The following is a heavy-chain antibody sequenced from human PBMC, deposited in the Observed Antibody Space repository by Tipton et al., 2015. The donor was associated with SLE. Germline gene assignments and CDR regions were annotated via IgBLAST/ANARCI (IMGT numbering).Heavy chain of an antibody. V-gene: IGHV4-59*08. J-gene: IGHJ4*02. D-gene: IGHD5-18*01. Sequence: TLSLTCTVSGGSISSHYWSWIRQPPGKGLEWFGCIYYSVSTNDNPSLKSRGTISVDTSKNQYSLTLSSVTAADPAVYYCATGIQLWPYSFDYCGQGTLVTVSS. CDR2: IYYSVST. CDR1: GGSISSHY. CDR3: ATGIQLWPYSFDY.